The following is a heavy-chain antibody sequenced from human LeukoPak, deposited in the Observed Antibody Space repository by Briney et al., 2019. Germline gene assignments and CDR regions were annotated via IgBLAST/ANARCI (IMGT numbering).Heavy chain of an antibody. Sequence: GGSLRLSCAASGFTFSSYAMHWVRQAPGKGLEWVAVISYDGSNKYYADSVKGRFTISRDNSKNTLYLQMNSLRAEDTAVYFCARQPIYEAYFDFWGQGTLVTVSS. J-gene: IGHJ4*02. CDR1: GFTFSSYA. CDR3: ARQPIYEAYFDF. V-gene: IGHV3-30*04. D-gene: IGHD3-16*01. CDR2: ISYDGSNK.